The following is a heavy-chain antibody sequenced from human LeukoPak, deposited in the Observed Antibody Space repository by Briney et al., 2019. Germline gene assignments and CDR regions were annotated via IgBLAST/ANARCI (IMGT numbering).Heavy chain of an antibody. CDR1: GGSFSDYY. D-gene: IGHD4-4*01. CDR3: ARGPGVHYSNYAVDY. V-gene: IGHV4-34*01. Sequence: SETLSLTCAVYGGSFSDYYWSWIRQPPGKGLEWIGEINHSGSTNYNPSLKSRVTISVDTSKNQFSLKLSSVTAADTAVYYCARGPGVHYSNYAVDYWGQGTLVTASS. J-gene: IGHJ4*02. CDR2: INHSGST.